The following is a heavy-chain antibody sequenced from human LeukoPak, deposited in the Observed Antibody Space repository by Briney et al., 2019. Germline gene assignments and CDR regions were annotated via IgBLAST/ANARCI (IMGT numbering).Heavy chain of an antibody. CDR1: GGTFSSYA. CDR2: IIPIFGTA. V-gene: IGHV1-69*06. Sequence: SVKVSCKASGGTFSSYAISWVRQAPGQGLEWMGGIIPIFGTANYAQKFQGRVTITADKSTSTAYMELSSLRSEDTAVYYCARGGYCSSTSCLREGSFDYWGQGTLVTVSS. CDR3: ARGGYCSSTSCLREGSFDY. J-gene: IGHJ4*02. D-gene: IGHD2-2*01.